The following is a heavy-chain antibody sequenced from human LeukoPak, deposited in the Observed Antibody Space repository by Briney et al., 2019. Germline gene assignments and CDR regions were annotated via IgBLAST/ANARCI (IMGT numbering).Heavy chain of an antibody. V-gene: IGHV4-39*07. CDR2: IYYSGDT. D-gene: IGHD6-13*01. J-gene: IGHJ5*02. CDR3: ARFWFEYSSSWYGLDP. Sequence: PSETLSLTCTVSGGSISNSYYWGWIRQPPGKGLEWIGSIYYSGDTYYNPSLKSRVTISVDTSKNQFSLKLSSVTAADTAVYYCARFWFEYSSSWYGLDPWGQGTLVTVSS. CDR1: GGSISNSYY.